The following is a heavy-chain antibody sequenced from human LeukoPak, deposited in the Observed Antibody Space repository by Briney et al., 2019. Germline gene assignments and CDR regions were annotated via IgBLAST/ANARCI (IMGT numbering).Heavy chain of an antibody. CDR1: GFTFSEYA. Sequence: PGGSLRLSCATSGFTFSEYAMSWVRQAPGKGLEWVSAISGSGDSTYYADSVKGRFTISRDNSKNTLYLQMDSLRAEDTAVYYCAKGQGLPYYYYYGMDVWGQGTTVTVS. J-gene: IGHJ6*02. CDR2: ISGSGDST. CDR3: AKGQGLPYYYYYGMDV. V-gene: IGHV3-23*01.